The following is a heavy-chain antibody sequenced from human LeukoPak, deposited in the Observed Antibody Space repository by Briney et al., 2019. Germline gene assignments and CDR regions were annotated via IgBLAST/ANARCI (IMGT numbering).Heavy chain of an antibody. Sequence: PGGSLRLSCTASGFTFGDYAMSWVRQAPGKGLEWVGFIRSKAYGGTTEYAASVKGRFTISRDDSKSIAYLQMNSLKTEDTAVYYCTRDEYYYDSSGYYYSDWGQGTLVTVSS. V-gene: IGHV3-49*04. J-gene: IGHJ4*02. D-gene: IGHD3-22*01. CDR2: IRSKAYGGTT. CDR1: GFTFGDYA. CDR3: TRDEYYYDSSGYYYSD.